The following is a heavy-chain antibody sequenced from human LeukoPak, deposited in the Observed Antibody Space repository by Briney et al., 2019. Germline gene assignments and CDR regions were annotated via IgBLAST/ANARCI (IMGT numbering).Heavy chain of an antibody. CDR3: ARSGYSYGYNWFDP. D-gene: IGHD5-18*01. CDR2: IKQDGSEK. Sequence: GGSLRLSCAASGFTFSSYWMSWVRQAPGKGLEWVANIKQDGSEKYYVDSVKGRFTISRDNAKNSLYLQMNSLRAEDTAVYYCARSGYSYGYNWFDPWGQGTLVTVSS. CDR1: GFTFSSYW. J-gene: IGHJ5*02. V-gene: IGHV3-7*01.